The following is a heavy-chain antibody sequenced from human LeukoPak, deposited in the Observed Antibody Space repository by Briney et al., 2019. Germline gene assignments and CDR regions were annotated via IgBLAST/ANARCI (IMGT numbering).Heavy chain of an antibody. CDR3: AREEGSGSYRYY. CDR2: ISSSGSTI. D-gene: IGHD3-10*01. V-gene: IGHV3-11*01. J-gene: IGHJ4*02. Sequence: GGFLRLSCAASGFTFSDYYMSWIRQAPGKGLEWVSYISSSGSTIYYADSVKGRFTISRDSAKNSLYLQMNSLRAEDTAVYYCAREEGSGSYRYYWGQGTLVTVSS. CDR1: GFTFSDYY.